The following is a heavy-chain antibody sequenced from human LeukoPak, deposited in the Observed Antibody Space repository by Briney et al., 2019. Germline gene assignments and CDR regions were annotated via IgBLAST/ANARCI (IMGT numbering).Heavy chain of an antibody. J-gene: IGHJ6*02. D-gene: IGHD1-14*01. Sequence: GESLKISGKGSGYSFTSYWIGWVRQMPGKGLEWMGIIYPGDSDTRYSPSFQGQVTISADKSISTDYLQRSSLTASATAMYYCARTDNLYYYYGMDVWGQGTTVTVSS. CDR3: ARTDNLYYYYGMDV. CDR1: GYSFTSYW. CDR2: IYPGDSDT. V-gene: IGHV5-51*01.